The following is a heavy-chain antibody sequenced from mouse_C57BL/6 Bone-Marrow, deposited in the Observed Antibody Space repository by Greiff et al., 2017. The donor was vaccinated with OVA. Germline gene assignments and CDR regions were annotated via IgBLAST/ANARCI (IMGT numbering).Heavy chain of an antibody. CDR1: GFNIKDYY. CDR2: IDPEDGET. J-gene: IGHJ3*01. Sequence: EVQGVESGAELVKPGASVKLSCTASGFNIKDYYMHWVKQRTEQGLEWIGRIDPEDGETKYAPKFQGKATITADTSSNTAYLQLSSLTSEDTAVYYCAHGYGESWFAYWGQGTLVTVSA. V-gene: IGHV14-2*01. CDR3: AHGYGESWFAY. D-gene: IGHD2-2*01.